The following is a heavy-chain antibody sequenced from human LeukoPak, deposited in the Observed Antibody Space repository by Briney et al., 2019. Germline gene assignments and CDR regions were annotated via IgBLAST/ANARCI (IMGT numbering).Heavy chain of an antibody. D-gene: IGHD4-17*01. CDR2: ISYDGSNK. V-gene: IGHV3-30-3*01. Sequence: GGSLRLSCVTSGFTFSNHAMHWVRQAPGKGLEWVAVISYDGSNKYYADSVKGRFTISRDNSKNTLYLQMNSLRAEDTAVYYCARSLATVTTVRYWGQGTLVTVSS. J-gene: IGHJ4*02. CDR1: GFTFSNHA. CDR3: ARSLATVTTVRY.